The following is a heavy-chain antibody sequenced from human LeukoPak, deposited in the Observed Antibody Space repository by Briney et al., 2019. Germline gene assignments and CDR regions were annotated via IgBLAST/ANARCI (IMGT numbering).Heavy chain of an antibody. CDR1: GGSISSGDYY. CDR2: IYYSGST. J-gene: IGHJ3*02. D-gene: IGHD2-15*01. Sequence: SQTLSLTCTVSGGSISSGDYYWSWIRQPPGKGLEWIGYIYYSGSTYYNPSLKSRVTISVDTSKNQFSLKLSSVTAADTAVYYYARGGVYCSGGSCYPGAFDIWGQGTMVTVSS. CDR3: ARGGVYCSGGSCYPGAFDI. V-gene: IGHV4-30-4*01.